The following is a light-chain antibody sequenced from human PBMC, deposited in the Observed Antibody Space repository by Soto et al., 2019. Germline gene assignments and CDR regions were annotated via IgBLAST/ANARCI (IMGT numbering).Light chain of an antibody. V-gene: IGKV1D-13*01. CDR2: DAS. CDR1: QDISSA. Sequence: AIPLTQAPSSLSASVGDRVTITCRTSQDISSALAWYQQRPGKPPKLLIYDASSLESGVPSRFSGSGSGTGFTLTISSLQPEDFETYYCQQFNDFPGTFGQGTTLEIK. CDR3: QQFNDFPGT. J-gene: IGKJ2*01.